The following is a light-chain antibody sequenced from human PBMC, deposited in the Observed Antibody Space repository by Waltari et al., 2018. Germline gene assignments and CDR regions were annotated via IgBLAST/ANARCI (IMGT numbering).Light chain of an antibody. CDR3: QQLNSYPVT. V-gene: IGKV1-9*01. CDR1: QGIDSY. J-gene: IGKJ1*01. Sequence: DIQLTQSPSFLSASVGDRVTITCRASQGIDSYLAWYQQKPGKAPRLLIDAASTLQTGVPSRFSGSGSGTEFTLTITSLQPEDFATYYCQQLNSYPVTFGQGTKVEVK. CDR2: AAS.